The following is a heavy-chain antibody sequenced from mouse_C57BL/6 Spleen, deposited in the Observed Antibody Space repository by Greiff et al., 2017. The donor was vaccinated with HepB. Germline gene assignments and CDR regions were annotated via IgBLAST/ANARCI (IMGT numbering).Heavy chain of an antibody. Sequence: EVMLVESGGGLVKPGGSLKLSCAASGFTFSSYAMSWVRQTPEKRLEWVATISDGGSYTYYPDNVKGRFTIARDNAKNNLYLQMSHLKSEDTAMYYCERGGNDYDGYYFDYWGQGTTLTVSS. CDR3: ERGGNDYDGYYFDY. J-gene: IGHJ2*01. CDR1: GFTFSSYA. V-gene: IGHV5-4*03. CDR2: ISDGGSYT. D-gene: IGHD2-4*01.